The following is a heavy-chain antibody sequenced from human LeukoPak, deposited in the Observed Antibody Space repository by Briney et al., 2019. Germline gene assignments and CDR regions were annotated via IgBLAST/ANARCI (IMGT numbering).Heavy chain of an antibody. CDR1: GFTFSSYA. CDR2: ISYDGSNK. V-gene: IGHV3-30-3*01. Sequence: PGGSLRLSCAASGFTFSSYAMHWVRQAPGKGLEWVAVISYDGSNKYYADSVKGRFTISRDNSKNTLYLQMNSLRAEDTAVYYCARGVDYAERTWGQGTLVTVSS. CDR3: ARGVDYAERT. D-gene: IGHD4/OR15-4a*01. J-gene: IGHJ5*02.